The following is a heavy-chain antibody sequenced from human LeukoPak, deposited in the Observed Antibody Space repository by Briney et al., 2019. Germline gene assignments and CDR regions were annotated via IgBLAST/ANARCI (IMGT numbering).Heavy chain of an antibody. V-gene: IGHV3-23*01. D-gene: IGHD1-26*01. CDR3: ARAGSGRSPDWFDP. Sequence: GGSLRLSCAASGFTFSSYAMSWVRQAPGKGLEWVSAISGSGGSTYYADSVKGRFTISRDNAKNSLYLQMNSLRAEDTAVYYCARAGSGRSPDWFDPWGQGTLVTVSS. J-gene: IGHJ5*02. CDR1: GFTFSSYA. CDR2: ISGSGGST.